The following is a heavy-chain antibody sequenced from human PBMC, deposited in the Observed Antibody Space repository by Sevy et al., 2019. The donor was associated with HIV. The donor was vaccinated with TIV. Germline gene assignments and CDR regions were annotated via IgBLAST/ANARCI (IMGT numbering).Heavy chain of an antibody. J-gene: IGHJ5*02. V-gene: IGHV4-59*01. Sequence: SESLSLTCTVSGGSINSDYWGWIRQPPGREPEWIGYFSYSVGTFYNPSLKSRLTISVDTSKNEFSLRVNSVTAADTAVHYCARAHLGTVWYRGPNWFDPWGQGTQLTVSS. CDR2: FSYSVGT. CDR1: GGSINSDY. CDR3: ARAHLGTVWYRGPNWFDP. D-gene: IGHD1-26*01.